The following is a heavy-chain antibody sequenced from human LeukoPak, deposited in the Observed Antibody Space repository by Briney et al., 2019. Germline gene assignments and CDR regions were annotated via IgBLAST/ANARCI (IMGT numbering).Heavy chain of an antibody. CDR1: GFTFSSYW. D-gene: IGHD2-21*01. V-gene: IGHV3-30*03. J-gene: IGHJ4*02. Sequence: GGSLRLSCAASGFTFSSYWMSWVRQAPGKGLEWVAVISYDGSNKYYADSVKGRFTISRDNSKNTLYLQMNSLRAKDTAVYYCARAYCGGDCFDYWGQGTLVTVSS. CDR3: ARAYCGGDCFDY. CDR2: ISYDGSNK.